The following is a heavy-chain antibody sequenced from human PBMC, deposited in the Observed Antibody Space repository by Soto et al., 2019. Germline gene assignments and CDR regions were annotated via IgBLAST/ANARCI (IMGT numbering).Heavy chain of an antibody. D-gene: IGHD3-10*01. Sequence: GSLRLCCAASGFTFSISSMNWVRQAPGKGLEWVSSISGTSDYISYADSVKGRFTISRDNAENSLFLQMNSLRAEDTAVYFCARDMVRGIDVWGQGTTVTVSS. CDR2: ISGTSDYI. J-gene: IGHJ6*02. V-gene: IGHV3-21*01. CDR1: GFTFSISS. CDR3: ARDMVRGIDV.